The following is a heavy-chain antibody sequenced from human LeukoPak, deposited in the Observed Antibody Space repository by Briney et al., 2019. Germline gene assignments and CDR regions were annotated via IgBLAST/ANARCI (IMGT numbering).Heavy chain of an antibody. CDR3: ATYPKSYNTGWIALDS. CDR1: GGSVSSSSYY. CDR2: INYSGNT. J-gene: IGHJ3*01. Sequence: SETLSLTCTVSGGSVSSSSYYWVWIRQPPGKGLEWIGSINYSGNTYYNLSLKSRVTISVDTSKNHFSLKLNSVTAADTAIYYCATYPKSYNTGWIALDSWGPGTKVTVFS. V-gene: IGHV4-39*02. D-gene: IGHD6-19*01.